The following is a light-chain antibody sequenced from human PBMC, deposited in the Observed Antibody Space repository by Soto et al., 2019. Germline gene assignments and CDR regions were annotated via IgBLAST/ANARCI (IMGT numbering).Light chain of an antibody. J-gene: IGKJ1*01. CDR2: GAS. CDR3: QQYYTPPRT. Sequence: EIVLTQSPGTLSLSPGERATLSCRASQSVSSSYLAWYQQKPGQAPRLLIYGASSRATGIPDRFSGSGSGTDFTLTISRLEPEDFAVYYCQQYYTPPRTFGQGTKVEIK. CDR1: QSVSSSY. V-gene: IGKV3-20*01.